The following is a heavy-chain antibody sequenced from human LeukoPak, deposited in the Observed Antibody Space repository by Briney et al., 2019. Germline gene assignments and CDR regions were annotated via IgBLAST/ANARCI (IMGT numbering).Heavy chain of an antibody. D-gene: IGHD1-1*01. CDR3: ARGKLERRSTGLRAFDI. CDR1: GFTFNNAW. J-gene: IGHJ3*02. CDR2: IISKAGGETT. V-gene: IGHV3-15*01. Sequence: GGSLRLSCVASGFTFNNAWMSWVRQAPGKGLEWVARIISKAGGETTDYAAPVKGRFTISRDNSKNTLYLQMNSLRAEDTAVYYCARGKLERRSTGLRAFDIWGQGTMVTVSS.